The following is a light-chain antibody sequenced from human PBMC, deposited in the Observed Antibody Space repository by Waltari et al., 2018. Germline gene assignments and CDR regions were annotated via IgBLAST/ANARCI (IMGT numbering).Light chain of an antibody. V-gene: IGLV2-8*01. J-gene: IGLJ2*01. Sequence: QSALTPPPSASGSPGQSVTISCTGTSSDVGGFTSVSWYQQHPGKVPRLMIYEVSKRPSGVPDRFSGAKAGNTASLTVSGLQVEDEADYYCSSFAGSSQMLFGGGTKLTVL. CDR2: EVS. CDR1: SSDVGGFTS. CDR3: SSFAGSSQML.